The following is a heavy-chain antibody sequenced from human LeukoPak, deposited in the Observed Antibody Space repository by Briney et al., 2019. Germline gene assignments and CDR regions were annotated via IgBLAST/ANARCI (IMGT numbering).Heavy chain of an antibody. D-gene: IGHD3-22*01. V-gene: IGHV4-34*01. CDR3: ARGDTYYYDSSGQRYNWFDP. Sequence: SETLSLTCAVYGGSFSGYYWSWIRQPPGKGLEWIGEINHSGSTNYNPSLKSRVTISVDTSKNQFSLKLSSVTAADTAVYYCARGDTYYYDSSGQRYNWFDPWGQGTLVTVSS. CDR1: GGSFSGYY. CDR2: INHSGST. J-gene: IGHJ5*02.